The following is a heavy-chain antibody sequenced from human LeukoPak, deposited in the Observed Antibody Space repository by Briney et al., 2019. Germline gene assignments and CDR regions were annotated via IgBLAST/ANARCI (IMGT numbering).Heavy chain of an antibody. CDR2: MNPNSGGT. J-gene: IGHJ6*03. CDR1: GYTFTSFD. D-gene: IGHD3-3*01. CDR3: ARDLLGGRNYYYMDV. V-gene: IGHV1-2*02. Sequence: GASVKVSCKASGYTFTSFDINWVRQATGQGLEWMGWMNPNSGGTNYAQKFQGRVTMTRDTSISTAYMELSRLRSDDTAVYYCARDLLGGRNYYYMDVWGKGTTVTISS.